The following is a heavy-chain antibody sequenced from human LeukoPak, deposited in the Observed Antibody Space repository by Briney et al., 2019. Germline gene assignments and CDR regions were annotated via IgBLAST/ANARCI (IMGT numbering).Heavy chain of an antibody. D-gene: IGHD4-17*01. V-gene: IGHV4-61*08. CDR1: GGSISSGDYY. Sequence: SQTLSLTCTVSGGSISSGDYYWSWIRQPPGKGLEWIGYIYYSGSTNYNPSLKSRVTISVDTSKNQFSLKLSSVTAADTAVYYCARGTVGYYYMDVWGKGTTVTVSS. CDR3: ARGTVGYYYMDV. J-gene: IGHJ6*03. CDR2: IYYSGST.